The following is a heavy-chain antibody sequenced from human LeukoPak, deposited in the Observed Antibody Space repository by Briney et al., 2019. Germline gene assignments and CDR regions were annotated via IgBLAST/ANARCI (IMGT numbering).Heavy chain of an antibody. CDR1: GFTFSSYA. Sequence: GESLRLSCAASGFTFSSYAMSWVHQAPGKGLEGVSGINTSGGSTAYADSVKGRFTISRDNPRNTLYMQMNSLRAEDTALYYCAIMHPYYDGNGYWVQWGQGTLVTVSS. CDR3: AIMHPYYDGNGYWVQ. CDR2: INTSGGST. V-gene: IGHV3-23*01. J-gene: IGHJ4*02. D-gene: IGHD3-22*01.